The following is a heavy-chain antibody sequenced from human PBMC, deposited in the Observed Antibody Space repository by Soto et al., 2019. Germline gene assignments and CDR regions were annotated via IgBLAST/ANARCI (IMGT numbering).Heavy chain of an antibody. Sequence: ASVKVSCKVSESTFSDHFLHWVRQAPGQGPEWVGWIKPSSGGTHYAQNFRGRVTFTSDAAPYTVDMAMRSLTLDDAAHYFRSRDRKGLEAFDGLAAWGQGTTVTVSS. V-gene: IGHV1-2*02. CDR3: SRDRKGLEAFDGLAA. CDR2: IKPSSGGT. CDR1: ESTFSDHF. J-gene: IGHJ6*02.